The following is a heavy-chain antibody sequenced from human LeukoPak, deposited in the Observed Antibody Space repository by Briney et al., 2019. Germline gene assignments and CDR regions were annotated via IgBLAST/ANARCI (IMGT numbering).Heavy chain of an antibody. CDR1: GGSISSGDYY. J-gene: IGHJ6*02. CDR3: ARAPDPVRDSGYYYYGMDV. V-gene: IGHV4-30-4*01. Sequence: SQTLSLTCTVSGGSISSGDYYWSWIRQPPGKGLEWIGNIYYSGSTYYNPSLKSRVTISVDTSKNQFSLKLSSVTAADTAVYYGARAPDPVRDSGYYYYGMDVWGQGTTVTVSS. CDR2: IYYSGST. D-gene: IGHD1-14*01.